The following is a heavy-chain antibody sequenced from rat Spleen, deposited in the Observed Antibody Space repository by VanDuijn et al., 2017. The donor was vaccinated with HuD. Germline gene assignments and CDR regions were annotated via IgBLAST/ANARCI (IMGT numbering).Heavy chain of an antibody. Sequence: EVQLVESGGGLVQPGRSLKLSCAASGFTFSNYGMAWVRQAPTKGLEWVATISYDGSSTYYRDSVKGRFTISRDNAKSTLYLQMDSLRSEDTATYYCARLVTGSFDYWGQGVMVTVSS. D-gene: IGHD5-1*01. J-gene: IGHJ2*01. CDR1: GFTFSNYG. CDR2: ISYDGSST. CDR3: ARLVTGSFDY. V-gene: IGHV5-29*01.